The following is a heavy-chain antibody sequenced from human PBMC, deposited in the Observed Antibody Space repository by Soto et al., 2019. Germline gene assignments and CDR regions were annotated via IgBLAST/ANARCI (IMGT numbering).Heavy chain of an antibody. D-gene: IGHD2-2*01. CDR3: SRYPGYSSSTSCSVSGMDV. CDR2: IIPILGIA. V-gene: IGHV1-69*02. Sequence: QVQLVQSGAEVKKPGSSVKVSCKASGGTFSSYTISWVRQAPGQGLEWMGRIIPILGIANYAQKFQGRVTITADESTRTAYMELSSVRSEDTPVYYWSRYPGYSSSTSCSVSGMDVWGKGTTVTVYS. J-gene: IGHJ6*04. CDR1: GGTFSSYT.